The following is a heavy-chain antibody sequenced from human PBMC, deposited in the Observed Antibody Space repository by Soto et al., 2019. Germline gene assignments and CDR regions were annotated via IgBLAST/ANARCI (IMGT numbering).Heavy chain of an antibody. CDR2: IYYSGST. J-gene: IGHJ2*01. V-gene: IGHV4-59*12. CDR3: AREPGGYNYYWYFDL. Sequence: SETLSLTCTVSGGSISSYYWSWIRQPPGKGLEWIGYIYYSGSTNYNPSLKSRVTISVDTSKNQFSLKLSSVTAADTAVYYCAREPGGYNYYWYFDLWARGTLFTFSS. D-gene: IGHD5-12*01. CDR1: GGSISSYY.